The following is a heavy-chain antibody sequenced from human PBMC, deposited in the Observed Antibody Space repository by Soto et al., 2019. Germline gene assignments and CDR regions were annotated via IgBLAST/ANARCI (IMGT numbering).Heavy chain of an antibody. CDR1: GGSISSGDYY. J-gene: IGHJ4*02. CDR2: IYYSGST. D-gene: IGHD6-6*01. V-gene: IGHV4-30-4*01. Sequence: QVQLQESGQGLVKPSQTLSLTCTVSGGSISSGDYYWSWIRQPPGKGLEWIGYIYYSGSTYYNPSLKSRVTISVDTSRNQFSLKLNSVTAADTAVYYCARVPGYSSSALIDYWGQGTLVTVSS. CDR3: ARVPGYSSSALIDY.